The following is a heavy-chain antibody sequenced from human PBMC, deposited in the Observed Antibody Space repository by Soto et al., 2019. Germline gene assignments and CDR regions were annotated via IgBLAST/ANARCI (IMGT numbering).Heavy chain of an antibody. CDR3: ARVGRYQLLSNNWFDP. J-gene: IGHJ5*02. V-gene: IGHV4-61*01. Sequence: PSETLSLTCTVSGGSVSSGSYYWSWIRQPPGKGLEWIGYIYYSGSTNYNPSLKSRVTISVDTSKNQFSLKLSSVTAADTAVYYCARVGRYQLLSNNWFDPWGQRTLVTVSS. CDR1: GGSVSSGSYY. D-gene: IGHD2-2*01. CDR2: IYYSGST.